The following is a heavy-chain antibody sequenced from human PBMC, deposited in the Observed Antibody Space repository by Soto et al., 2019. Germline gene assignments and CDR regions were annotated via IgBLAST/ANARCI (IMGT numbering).Heavy chain of an antibody. CDR3: ARVGGDDFGDSGGFDY. CDR2: IYCSGRT. D-gene: IGHD4-17*01. V-gene: IGHV4-59*01. Sequence: ETLSLTRTFSGGSIRDYFWTWIRQPPGKGLEWIGYIYCSGRTNYNPSLKSRVSISVDTSKNHFSLQLRSVTAADTAVYYCARVGGDDFGDSGGFDYWGQGTLVTVSS. CDR1: GGSIRDYF. J-gene: IGHJ4*02.